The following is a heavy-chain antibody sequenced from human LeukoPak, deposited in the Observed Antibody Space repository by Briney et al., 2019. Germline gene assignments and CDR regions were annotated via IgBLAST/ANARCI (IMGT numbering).Heavy chain of an antibody. CDR3: ARDRPPYGLDAFDI. D-gene: IGHD4-17*01. Sequence: SVKVSCKASGGTFSSYAISWVRQAPGQGLEWMGGIIPIFGTANYAQKFQGRVTITADESTSTAYMGLSSLRSEDTAVYYCARDRPPYGLDAFDIWGQGTMVTVSS. CDR2: IIPIFGTA. V-gene: IGHV1-69*01. J-gene: IGHJ3*02. CDR1: GGTFSSYA.